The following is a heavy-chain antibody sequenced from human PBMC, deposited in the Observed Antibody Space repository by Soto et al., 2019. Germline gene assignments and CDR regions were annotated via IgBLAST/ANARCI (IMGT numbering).Heavy chain of an antibody. Sequence: QVQLVQSGAEVKKPGSSVKVSCKASGGTFSSYTISWVRQAPGQGLEWMGRIITILGIANNAQKLQGRVTITADKSTSTAYMELSSLRSEDTAVHSCASGGSSTNYYYYIDVWRKGTTVTVSS. J-gene: IGHJ6*03. CDR2: IITILGIA. CDR3: ASGGSSTNYYYYIDV. D-gene: IGHD3-16*01. CDR1: GGTFSSYT. V-gene: IGHV1-69*02.